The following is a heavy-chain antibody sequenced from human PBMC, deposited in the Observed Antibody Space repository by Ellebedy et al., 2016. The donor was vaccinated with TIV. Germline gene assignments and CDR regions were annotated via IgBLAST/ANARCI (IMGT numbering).Heavy chain of an antibody. D-gene: IGHD3-10*01. CDR1: GGSISSYY. Sequence: MPGGSLRLSCTVSGGSISSYYWSWIRQPPGKGLEWIGYIYYSGSTNYNPSLKSRVTIAVDTSKNQFPLKLSSVTAADTAVYYCARGGYGSGSYYSSNWGQGTLVTVSS. V-gene: IGHV4-59*01. CDR3: ARGGYGSGSYYSSN. CDR2: IYYSGST. J-gene: IGHJ4*02.